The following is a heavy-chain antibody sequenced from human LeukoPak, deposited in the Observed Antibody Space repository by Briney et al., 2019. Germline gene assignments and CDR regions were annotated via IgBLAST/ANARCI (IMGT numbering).Heavy chain of an antibody. D-gene: IGHD3-10*01. V-gene: IGHV3-23*01. J-gene: IGHJ4*02. CDR3: ARAHSAMVQGVIIPNYFDY. Sequence: PGGSLRLSCAASGFTFSSYAMSWVRQAPGKGLEWVSAISGSGGSTYYADSVKGRFTISRDNSKNTLYLQMNSLRAEDTAVCYCARAHSAMVQGVIIPNYFDYWGQGTLVTVSS. CDR1: GFTFSSYA. CDR2: ISGSGGST.